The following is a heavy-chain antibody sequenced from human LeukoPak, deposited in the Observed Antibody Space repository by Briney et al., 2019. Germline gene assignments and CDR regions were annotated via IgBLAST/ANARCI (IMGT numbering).Heavy chain of an antibody. CDR3: AKDPRVGSRVATPCH. Sequence: PGGSLRPSCAASGFTFTSSAMSWVRQAPGKGLGWVSAISGSGGSTYYADSVKGRFTISRDNSKSTLFLQMNSLRAEDTAVYYCAKDPRVGSRVATPCHWGQGTLVTVSS. V-gene: IGHV3-23*01. CDR1: GFTFTSSA. D-gene: IGHD5-24*01. CDR2: ISGSGGST. J-gene: IGHJ4*02.